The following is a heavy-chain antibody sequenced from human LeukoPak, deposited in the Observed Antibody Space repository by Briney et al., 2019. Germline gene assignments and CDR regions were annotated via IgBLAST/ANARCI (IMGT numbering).Heavy chain of an antibody. CDR1: GFTFSTYW. V-gene: IGHV3-74*01. D-gene: IGHD3-3*01. CDR2: INSDGSST. Sequence: GGFLRLSCAASGFTFSTYWMTWVRQAPGKGLVWVSRINSDGSSTSYADSVKGRFTISRDNAKNTLYLQMNSLRAEDTAVYYCAREHGVVISRGRRYNWFDPWGQGTLVTVSS. J-gene: IGHJ5*02. CDR3: AREHGVVISRGRRYNWFDP.